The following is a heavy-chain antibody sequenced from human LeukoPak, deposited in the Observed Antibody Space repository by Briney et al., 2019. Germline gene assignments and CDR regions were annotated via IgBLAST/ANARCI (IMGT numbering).Heavy chain of an antibody. V-gene: IGHV1-69*13. CDR1: GGTFSNYA. CDR3: ARWAGYCSITNCYTAFDF. D-gene: IGHD2-2*02. CDR2: ITPIFGTA. J-gene: IGHJ4*02. Sequence: ASVKASCKASGGTFSNYAINWVRQAPGQGLEWMGGITPIFGTANYAQRFQGRVTITADESTSTAYMELSSLRSEDTAVYYCARWAGYCSITNCYTAFDFWGQGTLVTVSS.